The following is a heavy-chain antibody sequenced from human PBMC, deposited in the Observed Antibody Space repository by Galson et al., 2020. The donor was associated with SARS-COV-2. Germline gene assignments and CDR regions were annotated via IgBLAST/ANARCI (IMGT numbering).Heavy chain of an antibody. D-gene: IGHD2-15*01. CDR3: ARSWRDVYSL. Sequence: SCTVSGGSISSGDYYWSWIRQPPGKGLEWIGYIYYSGSTYYNPSLKSRVTISVDTSKNQFSLKLSSVTAADTAVYYCARSWRDVYSLWGQGTLVTVSS. J-gene: IGHJ4*02. CDR1: GGSISSGDYY. V-gene: IGHV4-30-4*01. CDR2: IYYSGST.